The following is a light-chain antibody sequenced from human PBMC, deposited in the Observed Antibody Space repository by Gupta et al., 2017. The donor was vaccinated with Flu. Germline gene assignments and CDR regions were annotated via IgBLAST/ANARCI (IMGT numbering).Light chain of an antibody. V-gene: IGLV2-14*03. J-gene: IGLJ2*01. CDR2: DGT. Sequence: ALPPPASVSPSPSLSITISCSGTSRDVGGYNAVCWYQQHPGKATKLMIDDGTRRPAGVTSRFAGSKAGNAASLTIAGQEEEDEDDYYSSSITTSSILVFGGGTKLTVL. CDR1: SRDVGGYNA. CDR3: SSITTSSILV.